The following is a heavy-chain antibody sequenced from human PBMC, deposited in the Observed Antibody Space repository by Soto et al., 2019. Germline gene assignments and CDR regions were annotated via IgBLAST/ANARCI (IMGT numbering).Heavy chain of an antibody. V-gene: IGHV4-34*01. CDR2: INHSGST. J-gene: IGHJ5*02. CDR1: GGSFSGYY. CDR3: ARSPIVVVPAAMTGRKYNWFDP. Sequence: PSETLSLTCAVYGGSFSGYYLSWIRQPPGKGLEWIGEINHSGSTNYNPSLKSRVTISVDTSKNQFSLKLSSVTAADTAVYHCARSPIVVVPAAMTGRKYNWFDPWGQGTLVTVSS. D-gene: IGHD2-2*01.